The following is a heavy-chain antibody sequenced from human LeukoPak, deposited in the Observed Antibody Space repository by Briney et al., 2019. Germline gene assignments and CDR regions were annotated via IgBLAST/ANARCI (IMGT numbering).Heavy chain of an antibody. J-gene: IGHJ6*03. CDR1: GGTFSSYA. V-gene: IGHV1-69*13. CDR3: ALGDILTGYYQDDYYYYYMDV. Sequence: GASVKVSCKASGGTFSSYAISWVRQAPGQGLEWMGGIIPIFGTANYAQKFQGRVTITADESTSTAYMELSSLRSEDTAVYYCALGDILTGYYQDDYYYYYMDVWGKGTTVTISS. D-gene: IGHD3-9*01. CDR2: IIPIFGTA.